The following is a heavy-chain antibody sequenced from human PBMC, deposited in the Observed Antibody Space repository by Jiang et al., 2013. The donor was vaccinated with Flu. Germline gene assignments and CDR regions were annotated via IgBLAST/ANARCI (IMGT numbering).Heavy chain of an antibody. CDR3: VRDIDLILGTTSGMDV. D-gene: IGHD2/OR15-2a*01. Sequence: QTLSLTCAISGDSVASNSAAWNWIRQSPSRGLEWLARTCYRSKWFHDYAVSLQGRATINADTSKNQVSLQLNSVTPEDTAVYYCVRDIDLILGTTSGMDVWGQGTTVTVSS. V-gene: IGHV6-1*01. CDR2: TCYRSKWFH. CDR1: GDSVASNSAA. J-gene: IGHJ6*02.